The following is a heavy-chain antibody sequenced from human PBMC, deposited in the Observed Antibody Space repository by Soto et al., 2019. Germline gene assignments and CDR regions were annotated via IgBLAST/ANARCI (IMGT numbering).Heavy chain of an antibody. CDR3: AKRGSGDGVTGYLGFDY. CDR1: GFTFSNYA. J-gene: IGHJ4*02. V-gene: IGHV3-30*18. D-gene: IGHD3-9*01. CDR2: ISYDGSNK. Sequence: QVQLVESGGGVVQPGRSLRLSCAASGFTFSNYAIHWVRQAPGKGLEWVAVISYDGSNKYYADSVKGRFTISRDNSKNMVYLQMDSVRVEDTAVYYCAKRGSGDGVTGYLGFDYWGQGTLVTVSS.